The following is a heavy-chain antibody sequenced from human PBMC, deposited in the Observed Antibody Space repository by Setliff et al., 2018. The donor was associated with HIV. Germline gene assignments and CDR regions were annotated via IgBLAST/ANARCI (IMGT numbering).Heavy chain of an antibody. CDR1: GYSISRGYF. D-gene: IGHD3-10*01. CDR2: VSHSGNT. Sequence: SETLSLTCAVSGYSISRGYFWVWVRQPPGKGLEWTGSVSHSGNTDYNISLKSRVTISIDNSNNHFSLKLRSVTAADTAVYYCVSQPESRWQIEYWGQGTLVTVSS. V-gene: IGHV4-38-2*01. J-gene: IGHJ4*02. CDR3: VSQPESRWQIEY.